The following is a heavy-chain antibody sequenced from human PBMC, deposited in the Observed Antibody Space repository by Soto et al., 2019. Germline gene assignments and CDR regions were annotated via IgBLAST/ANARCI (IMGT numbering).Heavy chain of an antibody. J-gene: IGHJ4*02. CDR1: GFTLTTYT. CDR2: INGRGNYK. V-gene: IGHV3-21*01. D-gene: IGHD1-26*01. Sequence: GGSLRLSCVASGFTLTTYTMNWVRQAPGMGLEWVASINGRGNYKYYTDSVEGRFTISRDNAENSLYLHMNSQGAEDTAVYYRAREDGVVGATSAFDFWGQGTLVTVSS. CDR3: AREDGVVGATSAFDF.